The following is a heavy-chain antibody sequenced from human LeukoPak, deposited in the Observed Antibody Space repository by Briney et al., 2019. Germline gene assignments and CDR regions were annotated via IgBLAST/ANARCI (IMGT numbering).Heavy chain of an antibody. V-gene: IGHV3-30*18. D-gene: IGHD3-22*01. CDR1: GFTFSSYG. CDR3: AKGKDYYDSSGYYYTYAFDI. CDR2: ISYDGSNK. J-gene: IGHJ3*02. Sequence: GRSLRLSCAASGFTFSSYGMHWVRQAPGKGLEWVAVISYDGSNKYYGDSVKGRFTISRDNSKNTLYLQMNSLRAEDTAVYYCAKGKDYYDSSGYYYTYAFDIWGQGTMVTVSS.